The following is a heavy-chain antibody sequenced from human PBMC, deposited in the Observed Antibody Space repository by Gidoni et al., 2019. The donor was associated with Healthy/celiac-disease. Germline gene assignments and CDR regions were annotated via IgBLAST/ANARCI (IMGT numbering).Heavy chain of an antibody. J-gene: IGHJ1*01. CDR3: ATFQRVTTSDVAEYFQH. CDR2: FDPEDGET. V-gene: IGHV1-24*01. Sequence: QVQLVSSGAAVTKPGASVKVSCKVSGYTLTDLSMHWVRQAPGKGLEWMGGFDPEDGETIYAQKFQGRVTMTEDTSTDTAYMELSSLRSEDTAVDYGATFQRVTTSDVAEYFQHWGQGTLVTVSS. CDR1: GYTLTDLS. D-gene: IGHD4-17*01.